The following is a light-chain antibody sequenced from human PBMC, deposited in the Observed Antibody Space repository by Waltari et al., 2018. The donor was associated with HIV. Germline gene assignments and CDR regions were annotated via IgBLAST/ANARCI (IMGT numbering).Light chain of an antibody. CDR2: DDV. V-gene: IGLV3-21*02. Sequence: SYVLTQPTSVSVAPGQTARITCVGDNIRAQSVHWYRHRLRKAPALAVYDDVERPSGMSDRISGSNSGNTATLLITGAEVGDEAEYYCQVWDMTSDHFVFGPGTTVTVL. J-gene: IGLJ1*01. CDR1: NIRAQS. CDR3: QVWDMTSDHFV.